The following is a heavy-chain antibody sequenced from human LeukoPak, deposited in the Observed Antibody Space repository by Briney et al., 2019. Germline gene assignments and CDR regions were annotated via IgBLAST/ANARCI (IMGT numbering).Heavy chain of an antibody. CDR2: IRSKDYGGRT. J-gene: IGHJ4*02. CDR1: GFTFGDFA. D-gene: IGHD3-10*01. Sequence: GRSLRLSCAASGFTFGDFAISWVRQAPGKGLEWIGFIRSKDYGGRTEYAASVKGRFTISRDDSKSIAYLQMNSLEIEDTAAYYCTRGSGNDYWGQGTLVTVSS. V-gene: IGHV3-49*04. CDR3: TRGSGNDY.